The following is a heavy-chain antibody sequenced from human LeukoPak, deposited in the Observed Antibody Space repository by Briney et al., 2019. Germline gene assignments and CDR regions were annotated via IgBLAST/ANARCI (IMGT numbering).Heavy chain of an antibody. CDR2: IIPIFGTA. CDR1: GGTFSSYA. J-gene: IGHJ4*02. D-gene: IGHD6-13*01. Sequence: SVKVSCKASGGTFSSYAISWVRQAPGQGLEWMGGIIPIFGTANYAQKLQGRVTMTTDTSTSTAYMELRSLRSDDTAVYYCARGPNYSSSLNFDYWGQGTLVTVSS. CDR3: ARGPNYSSSLNFDY. V-gene: IGHV1-69*05.